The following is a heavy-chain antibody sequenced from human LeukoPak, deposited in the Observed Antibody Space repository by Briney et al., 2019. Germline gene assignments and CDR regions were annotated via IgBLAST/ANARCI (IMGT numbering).Heavy chain of an antibody. CDR2: ISWDGGST. V-gene: IGHV3-43D*03. Sequence: GGSLRLSCAASGFTFDDCAMHWVRQAPGKGLEWVSLISWDGGSTYYADSVKGRFTISRDNSKNFLHLQMNSLRAEDTALYYCAKGYSSNWYYFDYWGQGTLVTVSS. J-gene: IGHJ4*02. D-gene: IGHD6-13*01. CDR1: GFTFDDCA. CDR3: AKGYSSNWYYFDY.